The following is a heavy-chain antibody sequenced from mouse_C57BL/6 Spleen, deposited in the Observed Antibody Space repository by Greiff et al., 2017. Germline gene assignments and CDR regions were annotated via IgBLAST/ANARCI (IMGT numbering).Heavy chain of an antibody. J-gene: IGHJ3*01. CDR2: IYPGDGDP. D-gene: IGHD1-1*01. CDR1: GYAFSSYW. V-gene: IGHV1-80*01. CDR3: ARAYYYGSRGGAWFAY. Sequence: VQLQQSGAELVKPGASVKISCKASGYAFSSYWMNWVKQRPGKGLEWIGQIYPGDGDPNYNGKFKGKATLTADKSSSTAYMQLSSLTSEDSAVYFCARAYYYGSRGGAWFAYWGQGTLVTVSA.